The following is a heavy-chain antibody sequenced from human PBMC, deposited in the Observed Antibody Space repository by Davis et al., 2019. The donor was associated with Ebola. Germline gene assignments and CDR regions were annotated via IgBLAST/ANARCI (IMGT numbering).Heavy chain of an antibody. CDR2: IRYDGSNK. J-gene: IGHJ6*02. D-gene: IGHD4-17*01. CDR1: GFTFSSYG. Sequence: GESLKISCAASGFTFSSYGMHWVRQAPGKGLEWVAFIRYDGSNKYYADSVKGRFTISRDNSKNTLYLQMNSLRAEDTAVYYCASSLLTTVTTNYYGMDVWGQGTTVTVSS. CDR3: ASSLLTTVTTNYYGMDV. V-gene: IGHV3-30*02.